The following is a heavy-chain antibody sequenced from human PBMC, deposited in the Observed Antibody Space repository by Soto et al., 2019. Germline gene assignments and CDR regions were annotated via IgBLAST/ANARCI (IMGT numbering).Heavy chain of an antibody. CDR2: INPTTTST. CDR3: ARLERYYGMDG. D-gene: IGHD1-1*01. V-gene: IGHV1-46*01. CDR1: EYTFSTYS. Sequence: GASVKVSCKASEYTFSTYSLHWVRQAPGQGLEWMGIINPTTTSTSDAQKLQGRVTMTRDTSTSTAYLELRSLRSDGTAVYYCARLERYYGMDGWGQGTTVTVAS. J-gene: IGHJ6*01.